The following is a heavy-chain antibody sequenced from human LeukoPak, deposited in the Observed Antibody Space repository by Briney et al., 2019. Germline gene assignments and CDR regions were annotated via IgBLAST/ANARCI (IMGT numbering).Heavy chain of an antibody. CDR1: GFTFSSYG. CDR2: VSYDGSNK. CDR3: AKCAAAAGTLSSYGMDI. J-gene: IGHJ6*02. D-gene: IGHD6-13*01. V-gene: IGHV3-30*18. Sequence: PGRSLRLSCAASGFTFSSYGMHWVRQAPGKELEWVAAVSYDGSNKYFADSVKGRFTISRDNTRNTLYLQMNRLRAEDTAVYYCAKCAAAAGTLSSYGMDIWGQGTTVTVS.